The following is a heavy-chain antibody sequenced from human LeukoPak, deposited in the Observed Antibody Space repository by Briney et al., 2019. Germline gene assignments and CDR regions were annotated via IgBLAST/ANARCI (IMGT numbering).Heavy chain of an antibody. J-gene: IGHJ6*03. D-gene: IGHD3-3*01. Sequence: SETLSLTCAVYGGSFSGYYWSWIRQPPGKGLEWIGEINHSGSTNYNPSLKSRVTISVDTSKNQFSLKLSSVTAADTAVYYCARASFHDFWSGDYYYMDVWGKGTTVTVSS. V-gene: IGHV4-34*01. CDR3: ARASFHDFWSGDYYYMDV. CDR1: GGSFSGYY. CDR2: INHSGST.